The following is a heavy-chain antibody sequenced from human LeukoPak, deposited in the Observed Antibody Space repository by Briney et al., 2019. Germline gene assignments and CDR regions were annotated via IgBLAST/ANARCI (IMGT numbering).Heavy chain of an antibody. Sequence: SETMSHTCTVSGGSISSSSYYWGWICQPPGKGLEWIGSIYYSGSTYYNPSLKSRVTISVDTSKNQFSLKLSSVTAADTAVYYCARLVTGIAAAGIDYWGQGTLVTVS. V-gene: IGHV4-39*01. CDR2: IYYSGST. CDR3: ARLVTGIAAAGIDY. D-gene: IGHD6-13*01. J-gene: IGHJ4*02. CDR1: GGSISSSSYY.